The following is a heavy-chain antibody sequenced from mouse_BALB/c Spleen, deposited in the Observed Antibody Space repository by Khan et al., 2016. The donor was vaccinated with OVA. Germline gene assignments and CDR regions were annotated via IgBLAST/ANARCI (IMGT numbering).Heavy chain of an antibody. CDR3: TRTPGYYGSKSVDY. J-gene: IGHJ2*01. D-gene: IGHD1-1*01. V-gene: IGHV5-9-3*01. Sequence: EVELVESGGGLVKPGGSLKFSCAVSGFTFSNYAMSWVRQTPEKRLEWVATISSGGSYTYYPDSVKGRFTISRDNAKNTLYLQMSSLRSEDTAMYHCTRTPGYYGSKSVDYWGQGTTLTGS. CDR1: GFTFSNYA. CDR2: ISSGGSYT.